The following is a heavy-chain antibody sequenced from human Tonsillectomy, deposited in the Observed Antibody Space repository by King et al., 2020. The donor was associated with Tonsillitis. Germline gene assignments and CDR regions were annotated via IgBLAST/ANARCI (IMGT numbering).Heavy chain of an antibody. CDR3: ARQGGRIAAAGTAAVDY. CDR1: GGSISSSSYY. V-gene: IGHV4-39*07. Sequence: QLQESGPGLVKPSETLSLTCTVSGGSISSSSYYWGWIRQPPGKGLEWIGSIYYSGSTYYNPSLKSRVTISVDTSKNQFSLKLSSVTAADTAVYYCARQGGRIAAAGTAAVDYWGQGTLVTVSS. J-gene: IGHJ4*02. D-gene: IGHD6-13*01. CDR2: IYYSGST.